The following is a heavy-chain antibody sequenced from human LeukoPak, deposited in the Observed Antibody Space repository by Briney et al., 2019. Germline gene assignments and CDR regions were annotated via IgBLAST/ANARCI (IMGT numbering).Heavy chain of an antibody. CDR1: GYSFPNYW. J-gene: IGHJ4*02. D-gene: IGHD5-12*01. Sequence: GESLKISCKASGYSFPNYWIGWVRQMPGKGLEWMGIIYPGDSDTSYSPSFQGQVTISADRSISTAYLQWSSLKASDTAMYYCARDSGYNAFDYWGQGTLVTVSS. CDR3: ARDSGYNAFDY. CDR2: IYPGDSDT. V-gene: IGHV5-51*01.